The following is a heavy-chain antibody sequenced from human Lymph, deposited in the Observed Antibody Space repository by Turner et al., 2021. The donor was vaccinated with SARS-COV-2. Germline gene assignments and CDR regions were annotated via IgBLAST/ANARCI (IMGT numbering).Heavy chain of an antibody. CDR1: GYTLPELS. D-gene: IGHD2-15*01. CDR2: FDPEDGET. V-gene: IGHV1-24*01. Sequence: QVQLVQSGAEVKKPGASVKVSCKVSGYTLPELSMHWVRQTPGNGLEWMGGFDPEDGETIYAQNFQGRVTMTEDTSTDTAYMDLSSLRSEDTAVYYCATAPAAVVTCWFDPWGQGTLVTVSS. CDR3: ATAPAAVVTCWFDP. J-gene: IGHJ5*02.